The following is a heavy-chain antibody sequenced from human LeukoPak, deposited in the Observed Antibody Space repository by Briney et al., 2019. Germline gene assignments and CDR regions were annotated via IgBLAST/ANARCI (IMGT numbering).Heavy chain of an antibody. CDR1: GYSFTSYN. CDR2: IKPSGGNT. Sequence: ASVKVSCKTSGYSFTSYNLHWVRQAPGQRLEWMGIIKPSGGNTNYAQKFQGRVTMTRDTSTSTVYMELSSLKSEDTAVYYCARDQGYYDFWSGYSQLDYRGQGTLVTVSS. D-gene: IGHD3-3*01. J-gene: IGHJ4*02. V-gene: IGHV1-46*01. CDR3: ARDQGYYDFWSGYSQLDY.